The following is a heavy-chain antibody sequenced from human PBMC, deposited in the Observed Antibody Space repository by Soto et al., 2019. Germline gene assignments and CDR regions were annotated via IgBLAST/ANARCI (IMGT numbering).Heavy chain of an antibody. J-gene: IGHJ6*02. V-gene: IGHV3-48*02. CDR2: ITSSSDTI. D-gene: IGHD3-22*01. CDR1: GFTFSSFH. CDR3: ARVVVVIPPGYYYAMDV. Sequence: PGGSLRLSCAASGFTFSSFHMNWVRQAPGRGLEWVAYITSSSDTIYYSDSVKGRFTISRDNGKNSLFLQMNSLRDEDTAVYYCARVVVVIPPGYYYAMDVWGQGTTVTVP.